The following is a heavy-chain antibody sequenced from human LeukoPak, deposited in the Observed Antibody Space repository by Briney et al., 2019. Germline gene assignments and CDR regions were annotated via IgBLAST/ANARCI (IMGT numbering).Heavy chain of an antibody. CDR1: GGPISSGGFS. CDR2: IFQSGSP. J-gene: IGHJ3*01. CDR3: ARDRAGLGLLDF. Sequence: PSETLSLTCTVSGGPISSGGFSWTWIRQPPGKGLEWIGYIFQSGSPSYNPSLRSRVTMSVDTSTNQFSLRLNSVTAADTAMYYCARDRAGLGLLDFWGQGTMVTVFS. V-gene: IGHV4-30-2*01. D-gene: IGHD1-26*01.